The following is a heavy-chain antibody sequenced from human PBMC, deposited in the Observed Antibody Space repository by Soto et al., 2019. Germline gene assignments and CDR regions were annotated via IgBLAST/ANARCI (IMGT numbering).Heavy chain of an antibody. D-gene: IGHD1-7*01. CDR2: ISGSGGST. CDR1: GFTFSSYA. J-gene: IGHJ4*02. Sequence: EVQLLESGGGLVQPGGSRRLSCATSGFTFSSYAMSWVRQAPGKGLEWVSAISGSGGSTYYADSVKGRFTISRDNSKNTLYLQMNSLRAEDTAVYYCAKEGTGITGTEPLGYWGQGTLVTVSS. CDR3: AKEGTGITGTEPLGY. V-gene: IGHV3-23*01.